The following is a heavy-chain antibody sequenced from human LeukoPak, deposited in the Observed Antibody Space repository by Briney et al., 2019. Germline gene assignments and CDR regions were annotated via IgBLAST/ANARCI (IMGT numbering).Heavy chain of an antibody. Sequence: SETLSLTCTVSGDSIIGYYWSWIRQPPGKGLEWIGYIHYSGSSNYNPSLQSRVTISVDTSRGHFPLKLSSATAADTAVYYCARGERLGPDFWGQGTLVTVSS. CDR1: GDSIIGYY. D-gene: IGHD1-1*01. CDR2: IHYSGSS. J-gene: IGHJ4*02. CDR3: ARGERLGPDF. V-gene: IGHV4-59*01.